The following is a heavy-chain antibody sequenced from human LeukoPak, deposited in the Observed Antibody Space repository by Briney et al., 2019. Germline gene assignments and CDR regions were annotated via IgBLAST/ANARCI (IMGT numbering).Heavy chain of an antibody. J-gene: IGHJ3*02. CDR3: ARSGGGFLDCGDAFDI. CDR1: GYTFMNYG. V-gene: IGHV1-18*01. D-gene: IGHD2-21*02. Sequence: ASVKVSCKASGYTFMNYGISWLRQAPGQGLEWMGWVNGYNDNTNYVQKLQGRVTMTTDTSTSTAYMELRSLISDDTAVYYCARSGGGFLDCGDAFDIWRQGTMVTVSS. CDR2: VNGYNDNT.